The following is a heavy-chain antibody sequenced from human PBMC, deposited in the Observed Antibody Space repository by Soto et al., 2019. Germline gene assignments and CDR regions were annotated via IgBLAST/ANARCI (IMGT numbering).Heavy chain of an antibody. CDR3: ARAGVSTRTFDY. CDR1: GYNFAGYW. D-gene: IGHD3-3*01. V-gene: IGHV5-51*01. CDR2: IYPSDSDT. J-gene: IGHJ4*02. Sequence: PGASLKISCKGSGYNFAGYWIAWVRQLPGKGLELMGIIYPSDSDTRYRPSFQGQVTISADKSISSAYLQWSSLRASDTAMYYCARAGVSTRTFDYWGQGTPVTVSS.